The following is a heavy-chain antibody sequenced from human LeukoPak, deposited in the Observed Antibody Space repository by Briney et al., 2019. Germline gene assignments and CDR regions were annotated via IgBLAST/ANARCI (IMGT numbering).Heavy chain of an antibody. CDR2: VYTSGST. D-gene: IGHD3-10*01. J-gene: IGHJ3*02. V-gene: IGHV4-4*07. Sequence: SETLSLTCTVSGGSISSYYWSWIRQPAGKGLEWIGRVYTSGSTTYNPSLKSRVTMSVDTSKNQFSLSLSSVTAADTAVHYCARDAPGGAFDIWGQGTMVTVSS. CDR1: GGSISSYY. CDR3: ARDAPGGAFDI.